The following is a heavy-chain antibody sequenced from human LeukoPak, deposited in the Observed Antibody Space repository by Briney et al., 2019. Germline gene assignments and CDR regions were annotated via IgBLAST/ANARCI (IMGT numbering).Heavy chain of an antibody. CDR1: GGSISSKY. CDR3: ARVDQELWQNIDY. CDR2: IYSSGST. V-gene: IGHV4-4*07. D-gene: IGHD3-16*01. J-gene: IGHJ4*02. Sequence: SETLSLTCTVSGGSISSKYWSWIRQPAGKGLEWIGRIYSSGSTNYNPSLKSRVTMSVDTSKNQFSLKLRSVTAADTAVYYCARVDQELWQNIDYWGQGTLVTVSS.